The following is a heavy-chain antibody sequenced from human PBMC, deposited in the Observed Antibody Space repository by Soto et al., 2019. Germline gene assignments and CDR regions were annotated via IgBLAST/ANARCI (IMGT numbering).Heavy chain of an antibody. CDR3: GRQLEVQYYDSSGFPRPAFDI. CDR1: GFTFSSYS. D-gene: IGHD3-22*01. CDR2: ISSSSSYI. J-gene: IGHJ3*02. Sequence: EVQLVESGGGLVKPGGSLRLSCAASGFTFSSYSMNWVRQAPGKGLEWVASISSSSSYIYYADSVKGRFTISRDNAKNSLHLQMNSLRAEETAVYDCGRQLEVQYYDSSGFPRPAFDIWGQGTMVTVSS. V-gene: IGHV3-21*01.